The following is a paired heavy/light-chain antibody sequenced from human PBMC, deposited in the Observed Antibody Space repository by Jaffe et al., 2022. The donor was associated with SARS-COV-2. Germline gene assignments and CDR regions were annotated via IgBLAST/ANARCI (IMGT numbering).Heavy chain of an antibody. CDR3: ARDGYYYDSSDYVYYFDY. J-gene: IGHJ4*02. D-gene: IGHD3-22*01. CDR2: ISSGTSTI. CDR1: GFTFSSYN. V-gene: IGHV3-48*02. Sequence: EVQLVESGGGLVQPGGSLRLSCAASGFTFSSYNMNWVRQAPGKGLEWISYISSGTSTIYYADSVKGRFTISRDNAKNSLYLQMNSLRDEDTAVYYCARDGYYYDSSDYVYYFDYWGQGTLVTVSS.
Light chain of an antibody. Sequence: QSVLTQPPSVSGAPGQRVTISCTGSSSNIGSTYDVHWYQQLPGTAPKLLIYGNSNRPSGVPDRFSGSKSGTSASLAITGLQAEDEAAYYCQSYDSSLSAWVFGGGTRLTVL. CDR2: GNS. J-gene: IGLJ3*02. V-gene: IGLV1-40*01. CDR3: QSYDSSLSAWV. CDR1: SSNIGSTYD.